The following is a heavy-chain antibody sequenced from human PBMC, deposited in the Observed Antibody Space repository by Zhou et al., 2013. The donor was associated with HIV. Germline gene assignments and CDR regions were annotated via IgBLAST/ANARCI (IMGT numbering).Heavy chain of an antibody. J-gene: IGHJ4*02. V-gene: IGHV1-69*12. Sequence: QAQLVQSGAEVKRPGSSVKVSCKVSRGIFSNYGINWVRQAPGQGLEWMGEIIPVFGRTHYAQKFQGRLTMTAVESTTTAHMELSSLSSVDTALYYCARLSSTWDGEIVSWGQGTLVTVSS. CDR3: ARLSSTWDGEIVS. CDR2: IIPVFGRT. CDR1: RGIFSNYG. D-gene: IGHD2-2*01.